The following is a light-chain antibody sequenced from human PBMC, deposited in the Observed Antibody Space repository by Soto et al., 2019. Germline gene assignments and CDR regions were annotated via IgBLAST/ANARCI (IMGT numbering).Light chain of an antibody. CDR3: QQLRMYPST. CDR2: AAS. V-gene: IGKV1-9*01. Sequence: DIQMTQSPSSLSASVVDRVTITCRASQDIAIYLACYQQKPGEAPKLLIYAASTLYGGVPSRFSGSGSGTDFALTITSLQAEDFATYYCQQLRMYPSTFGGGTKVDIK. CDR1: QDIAIY. J-gene: IGKJ4*01.